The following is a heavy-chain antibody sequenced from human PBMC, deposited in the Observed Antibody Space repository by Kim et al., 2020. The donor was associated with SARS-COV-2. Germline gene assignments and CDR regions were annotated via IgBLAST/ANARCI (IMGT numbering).Heavy chain of an antibody. CDR2: IYYSGST. J-gene: IGHJ4*02. CDR1: GGSISSGGYY. D-gene: IGHD3-3*01. Sequence: SETLSLTCTVSGGSISSGGYYWSWIRQHPGKGLEWIGYIYYSGSTYYNPSLKSRVTISVDTSKKQFSLKLSSVTAADTAVYYCARAPRRIITIFGVVTHFDYWGQGTLVTVSS. V-gene: IGHV4-31*03. CDR3: ARAPRRIITIFGVVTHFDY.